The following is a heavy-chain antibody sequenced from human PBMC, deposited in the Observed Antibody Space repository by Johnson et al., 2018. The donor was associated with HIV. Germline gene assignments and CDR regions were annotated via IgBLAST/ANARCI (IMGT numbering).Heavy chain of an antibody. CDR2: IRYDGSNK. J-gene: IGHJ3*02. Sequence: QMQLVESGGGVDQPGRSLRLSCSASGFSFNDYAMHWVRQAPGKGLEWVAFIRYDGSNKYHADSVKGRFTISRDNSKNTLYLQMNSLRADDTAVYYCARDPARSPGAFDIWGQGTMVTVSS. V-gene: IGHV3-33*08. CDR1: GFSFNDYA. CDR3: ARDPARSPGAFDI.